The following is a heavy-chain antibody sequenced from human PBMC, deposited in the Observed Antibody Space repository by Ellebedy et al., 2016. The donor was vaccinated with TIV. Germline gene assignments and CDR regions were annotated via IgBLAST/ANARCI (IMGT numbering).Heavy chain of an antibody. D-gene: IGHD1-1*01. CDR3: ARENYRPNDEGFVDY. Sequence: SETLSLTCTVSGGSFSTSSYHWGCIRQPPGTGLEWIGYIYYSGSTYYNPSLNSRVTISVDPSKNQFSLKLSSVTAAETAVYYCARENYRPNDEGFVDYWGQGTLVTVSS. V-gene: IGHV4-39*02. J-gene: IGHJ4*02. CDR1: GGSFSTSSYH. CDR2: IYYSGST.